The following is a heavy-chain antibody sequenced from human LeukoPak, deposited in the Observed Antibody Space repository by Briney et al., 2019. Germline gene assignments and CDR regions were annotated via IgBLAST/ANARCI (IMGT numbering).Heavy chain of an antibody. J-gene: IGHJ4*02. Sequence: PETLSLTCTVSGGSISSFYWSWIRQPPGKGVEWIGYIYYSGSTNYNSSLRSRVTILIDTSKNQFSLKLTSVTTADTAIYYCARGDYYDSSPLAYWGQGTLVTVSS. CDR3: ARGDYYDSSPLAY. D-gene: IGHD3-22*01. CDR1: GGSISSFY. CDR2: IYYSGST. V-gene: IGHV4-59*01.